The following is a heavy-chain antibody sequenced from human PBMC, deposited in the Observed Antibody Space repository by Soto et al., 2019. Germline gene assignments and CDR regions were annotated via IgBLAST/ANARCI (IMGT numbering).Heavy chain of an antibody. CDR2: IKQDGSEK. Sequence: GGSLRLSCAASGFTFSSYWMSWVRQAPGKGLEWVANIKQDGSEKYYVDSVKGRFTISRDNSKNTLYLQMNSLRAEDTSGYYCAKEGGLSGGYYISSSYYFDYWGQGTLITVSS. J-gene: IGHJ4*02. CDR1: GFTFSSYW. V-gene: IGHV3-7*01. D-gene: IGHD1-26*01. CDR3: AKEGGLSGGYYISSSYYFDY.